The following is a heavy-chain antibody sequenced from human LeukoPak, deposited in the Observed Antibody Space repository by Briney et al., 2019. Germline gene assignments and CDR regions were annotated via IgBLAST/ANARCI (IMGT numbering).Heavy chain of an antibody. D-gene: IGHD1-1*01. CDR2: TSGSGSGT. CDR1: GFTFSSSA. V-gene: IGHV3-23*01. J-gene: IGHJ6*03. CDR3: AKMNGYMDV. Sequence: PGGSLRLSCTASGFTFSSSAITWVRQAPGRGLEWVSGTSGSGSGTYYADFVKGRFTISRDNSKNTMYLEMNSLRAEDTAVYYCAKMNGYMDVWGKGTTVTVSS.